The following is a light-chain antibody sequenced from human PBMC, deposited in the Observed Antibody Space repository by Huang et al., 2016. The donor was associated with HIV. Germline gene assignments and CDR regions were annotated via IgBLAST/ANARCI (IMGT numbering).Light chain of an antibody. Sequence: DIQMTQSPSSLSASIGDRVSITCRPGQNITTHLNWYHQKPGKAPRLLIYGSSNSHHGVPSRFSGSASGTTFTLVIDSLQSDDYGTFYCQQVYTSPLTFGQGTRVDI. CDR1: QNITTH. J-gene: IGKJ1*01. CDR3: QQVYTSPLT. CDR2: GSS. V-gene: IGKV1-39*01.